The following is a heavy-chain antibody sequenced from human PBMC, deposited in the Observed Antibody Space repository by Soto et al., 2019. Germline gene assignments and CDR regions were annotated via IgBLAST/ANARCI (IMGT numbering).Heavy chain of an antibody. Sequence: PGGSLRLSCAASGFTFNTYGMHWVRQSPGKGLEWVAVISYDGSEKYYVDSVKGRFTISKDNSKNTMYLQMNSLRPEDTAVYYCANSPNFYCSSPNCYKYYFDHWGKGT. CDR1: GFTFNTYG. V-gene: IGHV3-30*18. CDR2: ISYDGSEK. CDR3: ANSPNFYCSSPNCYKYYFDH. D-gene: IGHD2-2*02. J-gene: IGHJ4*02.